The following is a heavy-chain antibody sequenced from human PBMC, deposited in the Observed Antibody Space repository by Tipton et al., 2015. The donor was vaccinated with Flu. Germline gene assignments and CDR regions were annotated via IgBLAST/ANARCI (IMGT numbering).Heavy chain of an antibody. CDR2: ISGSSSST. J-gene: IGHJ4*02. V-gene: IGHV3-23*01. D-gene: IGHD3-10*01. CDR1: GFTFSSYA. CDR3: ARGIGFGELLDY. Sequence: SLRLSCAASGFTFSSYAMSWVRQAPGKGLEWVSAISGSSSSTYYADSVKGRFTISRDNSKNTLYLQMNSLRAEDTAVYYCARGIGFGELLDYWGQGTLVTVSS.